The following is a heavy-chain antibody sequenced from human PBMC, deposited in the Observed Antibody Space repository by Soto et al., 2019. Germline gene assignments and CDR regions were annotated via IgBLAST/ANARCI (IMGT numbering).Heavy chain of an antibody. Sequence: SQTLSLTCGISGDSVSSNNTTWDWIRQSPSRGLEWLGRTYYRSRWYQDYADSVKGRMTISADTAKNQFSLQLKSVIPGDTAVYYCARERTPYNWFDPWGQGTLVTVSS. CDR1: GDSVSSNNTT. J-gene: IGHJ5*02. CDR2: TYYRSRWYQ. CDR3: ARERTPYNWFDP. V-gene: IGHV6-1*01.